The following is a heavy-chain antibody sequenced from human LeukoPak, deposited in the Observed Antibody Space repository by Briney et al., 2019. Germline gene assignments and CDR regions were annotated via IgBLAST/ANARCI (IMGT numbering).Heavy chain of an antibody. J-gene: IGHJ3*02. CDR3: ARLVPFSCSSTSCYKNDAFDI. V-gene: IGHV4-4*02. CDR1: GGSISNSNW. Sequence: SETLSLTCAVSGGSISNSNWWTWVRQSPGKGLEWIGEIYHTGSTNYNPSLKGRVTISVDTSKNQFSLKLSSVTAADTAVYYCARLVPFSCSSTSCYKNDAFDIWGQGTMVTVSS. CDR2: IYHTGST. D-gene: IGHD2-2*02.